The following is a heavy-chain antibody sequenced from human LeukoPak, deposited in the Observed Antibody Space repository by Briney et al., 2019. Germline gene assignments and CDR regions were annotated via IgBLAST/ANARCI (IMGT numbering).Heavy chain of an antibody. CDR2: FSATDGSA. D-gene: IGHD2-2*01. CDR3: ARIVVPGLAGYCSSTSCSAGASYFDY. Sequence: GGSLRLSCAASGFTVSSYGMTWVRQAPGKGLEWVSAFSATDGSAQYAESVKGRFTISRDNSKNSLYLQMNSLRDEDTAVYYCARIVVPGLAGYCSSTSCSAGASYFDYWGQGPLVTVSS. V-gene: IGHV3-23*01. CDR1: GFTVSSYG. J-gene: IGHJ4*02.